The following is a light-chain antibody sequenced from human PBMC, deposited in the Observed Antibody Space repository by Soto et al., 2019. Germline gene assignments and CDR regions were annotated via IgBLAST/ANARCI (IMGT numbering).Light chain of an antibody. Sequence: IVLTQPPATLSLSPGERATLSCRARQTVSTYLSWYQHKPGQAPRLLIYGASNRATGIPARFSGSGSGTDFTLTISSLEPEDSAVYYCQQRYNWLTFGGGTKVEIK. J-gene: IGKJ4*01. V-gene: IGKV3-11*01. CDR1: QTVSTY. CDR2: GAS. CDR3: QQRYNWLT.